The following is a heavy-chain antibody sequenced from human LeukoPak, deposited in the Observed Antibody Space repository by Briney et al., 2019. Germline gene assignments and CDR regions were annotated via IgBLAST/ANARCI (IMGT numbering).Heavy chain of an antibody. D-gene: IGHD6-25*01. CDR1: GGSISSGDYY. CDR3: ARGRRRDWFDP. CDR2: IYYGGST. V-gene: IGHV4-30-4*08. Sequence: SETLSLTCTVSGGSISSGDYYWSWIRQPPGKGLEWIGYIYYGGSTYYNPSLKSRVTISVDTSKNQFSLKLSSVTAADPAVYYCARGRRRDWFDPWGQGTLVTVSS. J-gene: IGHJ5*02.